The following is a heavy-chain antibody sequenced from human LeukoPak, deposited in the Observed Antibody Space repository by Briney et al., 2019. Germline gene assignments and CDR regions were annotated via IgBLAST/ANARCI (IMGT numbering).Heavy chain of an antibody. D-gene: IGHD6-19*01. J-gene: IGHJ4*02. CDR3: ARGVSVSSGWYVVFDY. V-gene: IGHV4-34*01. Sequence: SETLSLTCAVYGGSFSGYYWSWIRQPPGKGLEWIGEINHSGGTNYNPSLKSRVTISVDTSKNQFSLKLSSVTAADTAVYYCARGVSVSSGWYVVFDYWGQGTLVTVSS. CDR2: INHSGGT. CDR1: GGSFSGYY.